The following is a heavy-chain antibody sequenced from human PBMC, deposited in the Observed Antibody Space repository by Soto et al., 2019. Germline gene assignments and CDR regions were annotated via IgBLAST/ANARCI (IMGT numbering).Heavy chain of an antibody. CDR1: GGSISSGGYY. V-gene: IGHV4-31*03. D-gene: IGHD6-6*01. Sequence: QVQLQESGPGLVKPSQTLSLTCTVSGGSISSGGYYWSWIRQHPGKGLEWIGYIYYSGSTYYNPSLKSRVTISVDTSKNQFSLRLSSVTAADTAVYYCARKWGSRIYSSSSQNWFDPWGQGTLVTVSS. J-gene: IGHJ5*02. CDR2: IYYSGST. CDR3: ARKWGSRIYSSSSQNWFDP.